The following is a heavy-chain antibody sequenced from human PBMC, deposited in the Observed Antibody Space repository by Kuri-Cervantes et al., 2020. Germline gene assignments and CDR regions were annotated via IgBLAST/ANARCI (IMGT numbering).Heavy chain of an antibody. D-gene: IGHD2-15*01. CDR1: GGSISSTTHY. CDR3: ASYCSGGSCYSGYFQH. J-gene: IGHJ1*01. Sequence: SETLSLTCTVSGGSISSTTHYWGWIRQSPGKGLEYIGSIGGIYYGGSTNYNPSLKSRVTISVDTSKNQFSLKLSSVTAADTAVYYCASYCSGGSCYSGYFQHWGQGTLVTVSS. V-gene: IGHV4-39*07. CDR2: IGGIYYGGST.